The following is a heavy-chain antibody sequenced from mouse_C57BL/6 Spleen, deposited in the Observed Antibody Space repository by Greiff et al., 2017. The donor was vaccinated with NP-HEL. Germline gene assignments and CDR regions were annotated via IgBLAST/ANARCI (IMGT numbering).Heavy chain of an antibody. J-gene: IGHJ3*01. Sequence: VQLKQSGAELVRPGASVKLSCTASGFNIKDDYMHWVKQRPEQGLEWIGWIDPENGDTEYASKFQGKATITADTSSNTAYLQLSSLTSEDTAVYDCTTLHSNLFAYWGQGTLVTVSA. CDR2: IDPENGDT. CDR1: GFNIKDDY. V-gene: IGHV14-4*01. CDR3: TTLHSNLFAY. D-gene: IGHD2-5*01.